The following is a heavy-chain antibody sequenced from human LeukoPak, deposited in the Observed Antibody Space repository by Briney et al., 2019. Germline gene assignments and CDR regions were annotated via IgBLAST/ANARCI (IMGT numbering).Heavy chain of an antibody. Sequence: SETLSLTCTVSGGSISSSSYYWGWIRQPPGKGLEWIGSIYYSGSTYYNPSLKSRVTISVDTSKNRFSLKLSSVTAADTAVYYCARQRDQIVGNYYGMDVWGQGTTVTVSS. CDR2: IYYSGST. V-gene: IGHV4-39*01. J-gene: IGHJ6*02. CDR1: GGSISSSSYY. D-gene: IGHD2-15*01. CDR3: ARQRDQIVGNYYGMDV.